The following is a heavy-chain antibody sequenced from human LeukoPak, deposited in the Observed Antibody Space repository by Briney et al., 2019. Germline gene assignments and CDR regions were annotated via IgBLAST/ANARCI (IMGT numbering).Heavy chain of an antibody. D-gene: IGHD3-9*01. Sequence: SETLSLTCTVSGGSISSYYWSWIRQPPGKGLEWIGYIYYSGSTNYNPSLKSRVTISVDTSKNQFSLKLSSVTAADTAVYYCARGILTGYYRDAFDIWGQGTMVTVSS. CDR1: GGSISSYY. J-gene: IGHJ3*02. V-gene: IGHV4-59*01. CDR3: ARGILTGYYRDAFDI. CDR2: IYYSGST.